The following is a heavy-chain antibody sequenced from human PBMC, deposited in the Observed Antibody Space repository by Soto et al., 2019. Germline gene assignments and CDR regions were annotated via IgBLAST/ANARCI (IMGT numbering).Heavy chain of an antibody. Sequence: GGSLRLSCAASGFTFSSYGMHWVRQAPGKGLEWVAVIWYDGSNKYYADSVKGRFTISRDNSKNTLYLQMNSLRAEDTAVYYCAKDQSYDILTGYFFYWGQGSLVTVSS. J-gene: IGHJ4*02. V-gene: IGHV3-33*06. CDR3: AKDQSYDILTGYFFY. CDR2: IWYDGSNK. D-gene: IGHD3-9*01. CDR1: GFTFSSYG.